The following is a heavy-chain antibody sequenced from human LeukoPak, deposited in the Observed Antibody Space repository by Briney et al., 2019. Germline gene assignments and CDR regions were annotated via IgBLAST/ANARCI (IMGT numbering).Heavy chain of an antibody. V-gene: IGHV1-24*01. D-gene: IGHD6-19*01. CDR2: SDPEDGET. CDR3: ATVALADFDY. CDR1: GYTLTELS. J-gene: IGHJ4*02. Sequence: GASVKVSCKVSGYTLTELSMHWVRQAPGKGLEWMGGSDPEDGETIYGQRFQGRVTMTEDTSTDTAYMELSNLRSEDTAVYYCATVALADFDYWGQGTLVTVSS.